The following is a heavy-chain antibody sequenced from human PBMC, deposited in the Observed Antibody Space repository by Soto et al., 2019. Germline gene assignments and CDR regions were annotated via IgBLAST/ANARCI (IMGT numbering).Heavy chain of an antibody. D-gene: IGHD3-10*01. CDR2: IRSKAYGGTT. J-gene: IGHJ6*03. CDR3: TWMTYYYGSGSYRPPYYYYMDV. CDR1: GFTFGDYA. V-gene: IGHV3-49*03. Sequence: PGGSLRLSCTASGFTFGDYAMSWFRQAPGKGLEWVGFIRSKAYGGTTEYAASVKGRFTISRDDSKSIAYLQMNSLKTEDTAVYYFTWMTYYYGSGSYRPPYYYYMDVCGKGTTVTVSS.